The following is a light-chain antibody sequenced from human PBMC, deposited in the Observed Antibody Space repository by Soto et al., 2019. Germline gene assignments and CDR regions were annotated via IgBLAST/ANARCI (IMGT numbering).Light chain of an antibody. CDR3: GSYAASNAVV. CDR2: DVS. J-gene: IGLJ1*01. Sequence: QSALTQPRSVSGSPGQSVTISCTGTSSDVGGYNYVSWYQQYSGKAPKVMIYDVSKRPSGVPDRFPGSKSANTASLTISGLQAEDEADYCCGSYAASNAVVFGTGTKVTVL. CDR1: SSDVGGYNY. V-gene: IGLV2-11*01.